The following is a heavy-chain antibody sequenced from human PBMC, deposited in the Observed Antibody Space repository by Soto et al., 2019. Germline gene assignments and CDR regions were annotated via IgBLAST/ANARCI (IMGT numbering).Heavy chain of an antibody. CDR2: IIPILGIA. D-gene: IGHD4-17*01. Sequence: QVQLVQSGAEVKKPGSSVKVSCKASGGTFSSYTISWVRQAPGQGLEWMGRIIPILGIANYAQKFQGRVTITADKPTSTAYMELSSLRSEDTAVYYCARDYGDYNWFDPWGQGTLVTGSS. V-gene: IGHV1-69*08. CDR3: ARDYGDYNWFDP. J-gene: IGHJ5*02. CDR1: GGTFSSYT.